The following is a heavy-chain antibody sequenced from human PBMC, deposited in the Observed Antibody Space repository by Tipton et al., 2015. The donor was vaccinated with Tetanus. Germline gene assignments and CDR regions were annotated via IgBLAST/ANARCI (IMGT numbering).Heavy chain of an antibody. Sequence: TLSLTCSVSGDAITSYYWSWIRQTPGKGLEWIGEINHSGSTNYNPSLKSRVTISEDTSKNQLSLKLSSVTAADTAVYYCARAEVNFTTAPPGYYNVYYYYGMDVWGQGTTVTVSS. CDR3: ARAEVNFTTAPPGYYNVYYYYGMDV. V-gene: IGHV4-34*01. J-gene: IGHJ6*02. D-gene: IGHD3-9*01. CDR2: INHSGST. CDR1: GDAITSYY.